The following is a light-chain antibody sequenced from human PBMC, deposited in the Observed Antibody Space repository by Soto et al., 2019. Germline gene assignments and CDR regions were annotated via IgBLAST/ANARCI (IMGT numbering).Light chain of an antibody. CDR2: DAS. Sequence: DIQMTQSPSSLSASVGDRVTITCQASHDISNYLNWYQQKPGKAPKLLIYDASNLETGVPSRFSGSGSGTDFTFTISSLQPEDIATYSCQQYDNLPLTFGGGTKVELK. V-gene: IGKV1-33*01. CDR1: HDISNY. CDR3: QQYDNLPLT. J-gene: IGKJ4*01.